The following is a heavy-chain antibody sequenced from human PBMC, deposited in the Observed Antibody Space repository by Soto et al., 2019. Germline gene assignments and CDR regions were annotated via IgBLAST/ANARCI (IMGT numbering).Heavy chain of an antibody. CDR3: ARWQRLVRGGRYFDL. D-gene: IGHD6-19*01. CDR2: IGTAGDT. V-gene: IGHV3-13*04. J-gene: IGHJ2*01. CDR1: GFTFSSYD. Sequence: EVQLVESGGGLVQPGGSLRLSFAASGFTFSSYDMHWVRQATGKGLEWVSVIGTAGDTYYPGSVKGRFTISRENAKNSVYLQMNSLRAGDTAVYYCARWQRLVRGGRYFDLWGRGTLVTVSS.